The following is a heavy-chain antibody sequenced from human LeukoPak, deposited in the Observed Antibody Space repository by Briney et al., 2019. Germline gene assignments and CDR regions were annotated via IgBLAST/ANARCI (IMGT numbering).Heavy chain of an antibody. CDR1: GGSISSYY. D-gene: IGHD1-20*01. J-gene: IGHJ6*02. CDR2: IYYSGST. V-gene: IGHV4-59*01. CDR3: ARALRARIPGTTASVYGMDV. Sequence: SETLSLTCTVSGGSISSYYWSWIRQPPGKGLEWIGYIYYSGSTNYNPSLKSRVTISVDTSKNQFSLKLSSVTAADTAVYYCARALRARIPGTTASVYGMDVWGQGTTVTVSS.